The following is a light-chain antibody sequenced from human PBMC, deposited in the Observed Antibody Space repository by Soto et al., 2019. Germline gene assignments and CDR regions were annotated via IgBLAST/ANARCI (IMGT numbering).Light chain of an antibody. Sequence: DIQMTQSPSTLSASVGDRVTITCRASQSISSWLAWYQQKPGKAPKLLIYKASSLESGVPSRFSGSGSGTEFTLTISSLQPDDFATYYCQQYNSYSGYTFGQG. J-gene: IGKJ2*01. CDR2: KAS. CDR3: QQYNSYSGYT. V-gene: IGKV1-5*03. CDR1: QSISSW.